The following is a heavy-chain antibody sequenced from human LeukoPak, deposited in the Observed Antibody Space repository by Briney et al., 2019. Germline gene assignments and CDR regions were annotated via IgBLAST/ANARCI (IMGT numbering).Heavy chain of an antibody. Sequence: GGSLRLSCAASGFTFSNAWMSWVRQAPGKGLEWVGRIKSKTDGGTTDYAAPVKGRFTISRDDSKNTLYLQMNSLKTEDTAVYYCAKALFFSGSYFDYWGQGTLVTVSS. CDR1: GFTFSNAW. J-gene: IGHJ4*02. CDR3: AKALFFSGSYFDY. D-gene: IGHD1-26*01. V-gene: IGHV3-15*01. CDR2: IKSKTDGGTT.